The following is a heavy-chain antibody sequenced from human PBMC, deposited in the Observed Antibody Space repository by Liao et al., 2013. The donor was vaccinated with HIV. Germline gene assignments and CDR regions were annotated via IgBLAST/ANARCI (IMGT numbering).Heavy chain of an antibody. V-gene: IGHV4-34*01. CDR2: INHSGST. J-gene: IGHJ5*02. CDR1: GGSLSGYY. D-gene: IGHD2-2*02. CDR3: ARARQYQLLYGGSYNWFDP. Sequence: QVQLQQWGAGLFKPSETLSLTCAVYGGSLSGYYWSWIRQPPGKGLEWIGEINHSGSTNYNPSLKSRVTISVDTSKNQFSLKLSSVTAADTAVYYCARARQYQLLYGGSYNWFDPWGQGTLVTVSS.